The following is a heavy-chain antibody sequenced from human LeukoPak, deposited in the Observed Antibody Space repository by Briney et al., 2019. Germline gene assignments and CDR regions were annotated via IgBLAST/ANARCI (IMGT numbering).Heavy chain of an antibody. D-gene: IGHD5-12*01. Sequence: ASVKVSCKASGYTFTGYYTHRVRQAPGQGLEWMGWINPNSGGTNYAQKFQGRVTMTRDTSISTAYMELSRLRSDDTAVYYCARVYSGYEIYFDYWGQGTLVTVSS. CDR1: GYTFTGYY. J-gene: IGHJ4*02. CDR2: INPNSGGT. CDR3: ARVYSGYEIYFDY. V-gene: IGHV1-2*02.